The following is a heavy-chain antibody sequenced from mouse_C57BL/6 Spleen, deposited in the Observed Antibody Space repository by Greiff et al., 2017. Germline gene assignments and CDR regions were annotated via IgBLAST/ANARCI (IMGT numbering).Heavy chain of an antibody. CDR1: GYTFTSYW. J-gene: IGHJ2*01. CDR2: IHPNSGST. V-gene: IGHV1-64*01. CDR3: ARGGGSLYYFDY. Sequence: QVQLQQPGAELVKPGASVKLSCKASGYTFTSYWMHWVKQRPGQGLEWIGMIHPNSGSTNYNEKFKSKATLTVDKSSSTAYMQLSSLTSEDSAVYDCARGGGSLYYFDYWGQGTTLTVSS. D-gene: IGHD1-1*01.